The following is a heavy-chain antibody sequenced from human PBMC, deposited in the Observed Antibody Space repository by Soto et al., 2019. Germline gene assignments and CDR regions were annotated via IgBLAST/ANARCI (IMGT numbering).Heavy chain of an antibody. CDR1: GFTFSSYA. CDR3: ARGEVVAARRGFDP. D-gene: IGHD6-6*01. V-gene: IGHV3-23*01. CDR2: SSGSGGST. J-gene: IGHJ5*02. Sequence: QPGGSLRLSCAASGFTFSSYAMSWVRQAPGKGLEWVSCSSGSGGSTNYADSVKGRFTISRDNAKNSLYLQMNSLRAEDTAVYYCARGEVVAARRGFDPWGQGTLVTVSS.